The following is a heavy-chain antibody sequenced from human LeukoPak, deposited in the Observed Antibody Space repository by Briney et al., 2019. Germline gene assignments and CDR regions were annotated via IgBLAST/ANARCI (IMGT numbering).Heavy chain of an antibody. CDR3: AEGTGYFDPFDY. J-gene: IGHJ4*02. V-gene: IGHV4-59*01. CDR1: GGSISNYY. Sequence: SETLSLTCTVSGGSISNYYWSWIRQPPGKGLEWIGYIYYSGSTNYNPSLKSRVTISVDTSKNQFSLKLSSVTAADTAVYYCAEGTGYFDPFDYWGQGTLVTVSP. CDR2: IYYSGST. D-gene: IGHD3-9*01.